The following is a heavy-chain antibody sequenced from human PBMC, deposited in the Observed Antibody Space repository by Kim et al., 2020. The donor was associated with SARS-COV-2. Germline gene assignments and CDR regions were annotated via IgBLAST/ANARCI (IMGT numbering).Heavy chain of an antibody. J-gene: IGHJ4*02. D-gene: IGHD6-19*01. CDR3: ARAYSSGWYNDY. Sequence: KYSQKFQGRVTKTRDKSASTAYMELSSLRSEDTAVYYCARAYSSGWYNDYWGQGTLVTVSS. V-gene: IGHV1-3*01.